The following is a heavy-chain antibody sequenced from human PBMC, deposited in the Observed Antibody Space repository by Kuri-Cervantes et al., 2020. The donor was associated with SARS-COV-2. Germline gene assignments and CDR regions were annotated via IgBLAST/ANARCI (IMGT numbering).Heavy chain of an antibody. CDR1: GFSFSDCY. V-gene: IGHV3-11*06. D-gene: IGHD5-12*01. CDR3: ARAGSGYYAFDI. CDR2: ISVSANYP. J-gene: IGHJ3*02. Sequence: GESLKISCAASGFSFSDCYMGWVRQAPGRGLEWVSYISVSANYPNYADSVKGRFTISRHNANKSLYLQLNSLRADDSAIYYCARAGSGYYAFDIWGQGTMVTVSS.